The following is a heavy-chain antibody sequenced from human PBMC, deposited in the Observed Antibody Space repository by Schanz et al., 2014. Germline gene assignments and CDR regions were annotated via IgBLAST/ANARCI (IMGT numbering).Heavy chain of an antibody. D-gene: IGHD2-21*01. V-gene: IGHV1-18*01. CDR2: INGYNGHT. Sequence: QVQLVQSGAEMKKPGASVKVSCKASGYNITSNDVTWVRQATGQGLEWMGWINGYNGHTLYAQKFQGRVTMTTDTSTSTSYMELTSLRSDDTAVYYCARDRLECGAECYSVEVFEIWGQGTLVIVSS. CDR3: ARDRLECGAECYSVEVFEI. J-gene: IGHJ4*02. CDR1: GYNITSND.